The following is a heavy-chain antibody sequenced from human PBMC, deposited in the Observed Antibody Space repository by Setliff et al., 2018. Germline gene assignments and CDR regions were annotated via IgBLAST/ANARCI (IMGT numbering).Heavy chain of an antibody. CDR3: AKQGDLAFDY. CDR2: IDPKSGRT. V-gene: IGHV1-2*02. D-gene: IGHD3-16*01. CDR1: GYPFVGYF. J-gene: IGHJ4*02. Sequence: ASVKVSCKTSGYPFVGYFIYWMRQAPGQGLEWMGWIDPKSGRTKYAVKFQGRVTMTRDTSSSTIYMEVNSLTSDDTAVYFCAKQGDLAFDYWGQGTQITVSS.